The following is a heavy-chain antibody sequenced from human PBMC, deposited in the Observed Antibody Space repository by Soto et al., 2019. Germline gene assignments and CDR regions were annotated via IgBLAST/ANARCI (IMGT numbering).Heavy chain of an antibody. CDR3: AKDSDSGSYPVGFDY. D-gene: IGHD1-26*01. V-gene: IGHV3-23*01. CDR2: ISGSGGST. Sequence: GGSLRLSCAASGFTFSSYAMSWVRQAPGKGLEWVSAISGSGGSTYYADSVKGRLTISRDNSKNTLYLQMNSLRAEDTAVYYCAKDSDSGSYPVGFDYWGQGTLVTVSS. J-gene: IGHJ4*02. CDR1: GFTFSSYA.